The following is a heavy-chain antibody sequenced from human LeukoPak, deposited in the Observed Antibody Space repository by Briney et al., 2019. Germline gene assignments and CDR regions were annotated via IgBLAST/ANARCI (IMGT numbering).Heavy chain of an antibody. D-gene: IGHD3-22*01. J-gene: IGHJ5*02. Sequence: GGSLRLYCAASGFTFSDYYMSWIRQAPGKGLEWVSYISSSGSTIYYADSVKGRFTISRDNAKNSLYLQMNSLRAEDTAVYYCASDGSSGYYWYNWFDPWGQGTLVTVSS. V-gene: IGHV3-11*01. CDR1: GFTFSDYY. CDR2: ISSSGSTI. CDR3: ASDGSSGYYWYNWFDP.